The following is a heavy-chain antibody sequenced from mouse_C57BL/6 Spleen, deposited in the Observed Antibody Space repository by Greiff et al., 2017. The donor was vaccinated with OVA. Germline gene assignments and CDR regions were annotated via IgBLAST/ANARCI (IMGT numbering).Heavy chain of an antibody. CDR2: IWPGGGT. Sequence: QVQLQQSGPGLVAPSQSLSIPCTVSGFSLTSYALSWVRQPPGKGLEWLGVIWPGGGTNSNSALKSRLSISKDNSKSQVFLKMNSLQADDTARYYCARKGNYDAYYFDYWGQGTTLTVSS. D-gene: IGHD2-1*01. J-gene: IGHJ2*01. V-gene: IGHV2-9-1*01. CDR1: GFSLTSYA. CDR3: ARKGNYDAYYFDY.